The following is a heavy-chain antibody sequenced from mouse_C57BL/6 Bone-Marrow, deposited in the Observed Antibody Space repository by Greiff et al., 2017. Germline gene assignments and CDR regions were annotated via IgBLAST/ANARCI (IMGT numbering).Heavy chain of an antibody. J-gene: IGHJ4*01. D-gene: IGHD1-1*01. CDR2: IDPENGDT. CDR1: GFNIKDDY. V-gene: IGHV14-4*01. CDR3: TTETTVVAPYYAMDY. Sequence: VHVKQSGAELVRPGASVKLSCTASGFNIKDDYMHWVKQRPEQGLEWIGWIDPENGDTEYASKFQGKATITADTSSNTAYLQLRSLTSEDTAVYYCTTETTVVAPYYAMDYWGQGTSVTVSS.